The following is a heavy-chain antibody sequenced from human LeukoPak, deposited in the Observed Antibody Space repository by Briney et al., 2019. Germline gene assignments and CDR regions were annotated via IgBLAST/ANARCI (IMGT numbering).Heavy chain of an antibody. V-gene: IGHV1-69*04. J-gene: IGHJ4*02. CDR1: GDTFIPYT. CDR2: IIPSLDVA. Sequence: SVKVSCKASGDTFIPYTFSWVRQAPGQGLEWIGRIIPSLDVANYAQKFQGRVTLSADRDTATTYMEVTSLRSEDTAMYYCARDHCSPGTCLGGHWGQGTLVTVSS. CDR3: ARDHCSPGTCLGGH. D-gene: IGHD2-15*01.